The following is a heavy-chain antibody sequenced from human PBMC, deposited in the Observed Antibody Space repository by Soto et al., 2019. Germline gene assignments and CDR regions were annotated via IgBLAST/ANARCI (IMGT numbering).Heavy chain of an antibody. CDR3: ARTYYYESSGSMASTFEY. CDR1: GYTFTNFG. V-gene: IGHV1-3*01. Sequence: QVQFVQSGAEVKEPGASVKVSCKASGYTFTNFGIHWVRQAPGQSLEWMGWIIAGNGNTKYSQKFHGRVTITRDTSATTVYMELGSLIPEDTAVCYCARTYYYESSGSMASTFEYWGQGTLVTVSS. J-gene: IGHJ4*02. CDR2: IIAGNGNT. D-gene: IGHD3-22*01.